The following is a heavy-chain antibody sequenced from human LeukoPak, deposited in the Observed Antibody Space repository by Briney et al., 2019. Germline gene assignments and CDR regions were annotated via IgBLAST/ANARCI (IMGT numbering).Heavy chain of an antibody. J-gene: IGHJ3*02. V-gene: IGHV1-2*02. CDR2: INPKSGGT. Sequence: ASLSVSSTASGYTFTVYSMHWVRQAPGQGLERMGWINPKSGGTNYAQKFQGRVTMTRDTSISTAYMELSRLRSDDTAVYYCARVWGFYYDSPGGAFDIWGQGTMVTVSS. CDR3: ARVWGFYYDSPGGAFDI. CDR1: GYTFTVYS. D-gene: IGHD3-22*01.